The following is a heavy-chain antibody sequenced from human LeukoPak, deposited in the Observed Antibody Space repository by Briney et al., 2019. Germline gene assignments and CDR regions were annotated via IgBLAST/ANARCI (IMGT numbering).Heavy chain of an antibody. CDR2: INHSGST. D-gene: IGHD3-9*01. Sequence: SETLSLTCAVYGGSFSGYYWSWIRQPPGKGLEWIGEINHSGSTNYNPSLKSRVTISVDKSKNQFSLKLSSVTAADTAVYYCARAADYDILEAGWFDPWGQGTLVTVSS. CDR1: GGSFSGYY. V-gene: IGHV4-34*01. J-gene: IGHJ5*02. CDR3: ARAADYDILEAGWFDP.